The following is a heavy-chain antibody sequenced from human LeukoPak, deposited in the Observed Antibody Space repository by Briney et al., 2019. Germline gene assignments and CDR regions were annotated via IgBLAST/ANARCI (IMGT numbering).Heavy chain of an antibody. D-gene: IGHD6-19*01. CDR3: AKLSGRAVAGTLGY. J-gene: IGHJ4*02. V-gene: IGHV3-30*18. Sequence: GGSLRLSCAASGFTFSSYGMHRVRQAPGKGLEWVAVISYDGSNKYYADSVKGRFTISRDNSKNTLYLQMNSLRAEDTAVYYCAKLSGRAVAGTLGYWGQGTLVTVSP. CDR1: GFTFSSYG. CDR2: ISYDGSNK.